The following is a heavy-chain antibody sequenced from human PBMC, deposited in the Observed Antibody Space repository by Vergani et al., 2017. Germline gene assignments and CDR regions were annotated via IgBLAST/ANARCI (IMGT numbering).Heavy chain of an antibody. V-gene: IGHV3-21*01. Sequence: EVQLVESGGGLVKPGGSLRLSCAASGFTFSSYSMNWVRQAPGKGLEWVSSISSSSSYIYYADSVKGRFTISRDNAKNSLYLQMNSLRAEDTAVYYCASRNYGDYSIDYWGQGTLVTVSS. J-gene: IGHJ4*02. D-gene: IGHD4-17*01. CDR3: ASRNYGDYSIDY. CDR1: GFTFSSYS. CDR2: ISSSSSYI.